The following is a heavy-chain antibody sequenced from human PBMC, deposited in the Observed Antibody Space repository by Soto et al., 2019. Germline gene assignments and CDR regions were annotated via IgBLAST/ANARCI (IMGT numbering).Heavy chain of an antibody. V-gene: IGHV4-59*01. J-gene: IGHJ6*03. CDR3: ARALYSSSSRYYYYYMDV. CDR1: GGSISSYY. Sequence: SETLSLTCTVSGGSISSYYWSRIRQPPGKGLEWIGYIYYSGSTNYNPSLKSRVTISVDTSKNQFSLKLSSVTAADTAVYYCARALYSSSSRYYYYYMDVWGKGTTVTVSS. CDR2: IYYSGST. D-gene: IGHD6-6*01.